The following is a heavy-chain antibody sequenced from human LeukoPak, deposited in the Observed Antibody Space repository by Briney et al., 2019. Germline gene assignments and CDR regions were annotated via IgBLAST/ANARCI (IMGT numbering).Heavy chain of an antibody. CDR3: ARAEVVVVPERYFDL. Sequence: SETLSLTYCVAGGSISSYYWSWIRQPAGRGLEWLGRIYTSGSTNYNPSLKGRVTMMVDTSKNQFSLKLSSVTAADTAVYYSARAEVVVVPERYFDLWGRGTLVTVSS. V-gene: IGHV4-4*07. CDR2: IYTSGST. J-gene: IGHJ2*01. CDR1: GGSISSYY. D-gene: IGHD3-22*01.